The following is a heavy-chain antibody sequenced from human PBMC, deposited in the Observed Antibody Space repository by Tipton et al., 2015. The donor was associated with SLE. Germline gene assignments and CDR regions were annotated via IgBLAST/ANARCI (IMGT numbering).Heavy chain of an antibody. CDR2: ISWDGGST. V-gene: IGHV3-43D*03. CDR1: GFTFDDYA. J-gene: IGHJ3*02. Sequence: PLRLSCAASGFTFDDYAMHWVRQAPGKGLEWVSLISWDGGSTYYADSVKGRFTISRDNSKNSLYLQMNSLRAEDTALYYCAKDMGGHDAFDIWGQGTMVTVSS. D-gene: IGHD3-16*01. CDR3: AKDMGGHDAFDI.